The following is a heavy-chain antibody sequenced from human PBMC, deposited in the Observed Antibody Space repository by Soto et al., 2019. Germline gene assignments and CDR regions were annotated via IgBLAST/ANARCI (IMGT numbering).Heavy chain of an antibody. CDR2: IGGSGRTP. Sequence: GGSLRLSCAASAFTFNNYAMSWVRQAPGKGLEWVSGIGGSGRTPYYADSVKGRFTISRDNSNNTLFLQMNSLRAEATAVYYCAESRDSDSRGDFYDYWGRGTLVTVSS. D-gene: IGHD3-22*01. J-gene: IGHJ4*02. CDR3: AESRDSDSRGDFYDY. CDR1: AFTFNNYA. V-gene: IGHV3-23*01.